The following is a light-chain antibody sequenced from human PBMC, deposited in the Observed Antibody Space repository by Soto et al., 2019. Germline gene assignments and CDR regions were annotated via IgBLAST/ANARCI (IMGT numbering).Light chain of an antibody. Sequence: EIVLTQSPGTLSLSPGERVTLSCRASQSVTRSFLAWYQQKPGQAPGLLIYGASSRATGIPDGLSGSGSGTDFTITISSPEPEDFAVYYCDQYCTSPKAFGHGTKVDI. V-gene: IGKV3-20*01. J-gene: IGKJ3*01. CDR3: DQYCTSPKA. CDR1: QSVTRSF. CDR2: GAS.